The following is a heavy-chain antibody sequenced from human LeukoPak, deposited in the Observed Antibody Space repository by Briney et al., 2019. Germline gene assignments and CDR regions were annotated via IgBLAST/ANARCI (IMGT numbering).Heavy chain of an antibody. CDR3: ARDTREAYYYYYYMDV. CDR1: GGSISSSSYY. Sequence: LSLTCTVSGGSISSSSYYWGWIRQAPGKGLEWVSYISSSGSTIYYADSVKGRFTISRNNAKNSLYLQMNSLRAEDTAVYYCARDTREAYYYYYYMDVWGKGTTVTVSS. CDR2: ISSSGSTI. V-gene: IGHV3-11*04. J-gene: IGHJ6*03.